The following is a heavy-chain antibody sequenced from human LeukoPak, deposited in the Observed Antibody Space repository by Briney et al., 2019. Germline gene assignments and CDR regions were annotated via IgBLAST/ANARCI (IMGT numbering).Heavy chain of an antibody. CDR3: VKTRGGVAAAGDF. D-gene: IGHD6-13*01. CDR2: ISSYGGST. Sequence: PGGSLRLSCSASGFTFSSYAMHWVRQAPGRGLEYVSAISSYGGSTYYADSVKDRFIISRDNSKNTLYLQMGSLRAEDTAIYYCVKTRGGVAAAGDFWGQGTLVTVSS. V-gene: IGHV3-64D*06. J-gene: IGHJ4*02. CDR1: GFTFSSYA.